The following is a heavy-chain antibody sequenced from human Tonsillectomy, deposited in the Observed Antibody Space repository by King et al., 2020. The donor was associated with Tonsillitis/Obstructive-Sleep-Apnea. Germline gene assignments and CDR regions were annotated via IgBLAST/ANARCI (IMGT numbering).Heavy chain of an antibody. V-gene: IGHV2-26*01. D-gene: IGHD5-24*01. J-gene: IGHJ6*02. CDR2: IFSNDEK. CDR3: ARARWLQHYYYYGMDV. Sequence: VTLQESGPVLVKPTETLTLTCTVSGFSLSNARMGVSWIRQPPGKALEWLAHIFSNDEKSYSTSLKSRLTISKDTSKSQVVLTMTNMDPVDTGTYYCARARWLQHYYYYGMDVWGQGTTVTVSS. CDR1: GFSLSNARMG.